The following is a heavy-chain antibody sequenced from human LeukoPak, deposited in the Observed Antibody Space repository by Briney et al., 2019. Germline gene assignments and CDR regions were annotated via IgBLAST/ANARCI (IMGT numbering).Heavy chain of an antibody. CDR3: ARLDVDTAMVSGDY. J-gene: IGHJ4*02. D-gene: IGHD5-18*01. CDR2: INYSGST. Sequence: PSETLSLTCSVSGGSISSSSHYWGWIRQPPGKGLEWIGSINYSGSTYYNASLKSRVTISVDTSKNQFSLKLSSVTAADAAVFYCARLDVDTAMVSGDYWGQGTLVTVSS. V-gene: IGHV4-39*01. CDR1: GGSISSSSHY.